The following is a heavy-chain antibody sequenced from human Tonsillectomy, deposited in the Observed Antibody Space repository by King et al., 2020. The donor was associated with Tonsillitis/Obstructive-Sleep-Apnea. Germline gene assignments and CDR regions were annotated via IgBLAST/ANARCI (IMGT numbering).Heavy chain of an antibody. CDR2: INSDGSST. CDR1: GFTFSSYW. CDR3: ARRSIAVAAGAFDI. J-gene: IGHJ3*02. V-gene: IGHV3-74*01. Sequence: QLVQSGGGLVQPGGSLTLSCAASGFTFSSYWMHWVRQAPGKGLVWVSRINSDGSSTSYADSVKGRFTISRDNAKNTLYLQMNSLRAEDTAVYYCARRSIAVAAGAFDIWGQGTMVTVSS. D-gene: IGHD6-19*01.